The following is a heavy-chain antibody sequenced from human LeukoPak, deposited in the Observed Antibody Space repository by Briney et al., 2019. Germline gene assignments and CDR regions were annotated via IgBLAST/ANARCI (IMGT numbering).Heavy chain of an antibody. D-gene: IGHD3-22*01. CDR3: ASDGSMIVGSSDAFDI. V-gene: IGHV3-21*01. J-gene: IGHJ3*02. Sequence: GGSLRLSCAASGFTFSSYSMNWVRQAPGKGLEWVSSISSSSSYIYYADSVKGRFTISRDNAKNSLYLQMNSLRAEDTAVYHCASDGSMIVGSSDAFDIWGQGTMVTVSS. CDR1: GFTFSSYS. CDR2: ISSSSSYI.